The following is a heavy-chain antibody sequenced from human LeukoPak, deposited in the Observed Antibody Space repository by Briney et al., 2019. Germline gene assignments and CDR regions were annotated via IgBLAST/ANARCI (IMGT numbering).Heavy chain of an antibody. V-gene: IGHV4-38-2*02. CDR1: GYSLSSGYY. CDR3: ARESLTWLQSRTSWFDP. J-gene: IGHJ5*02. CDR2: IYHSGST. D-gene: IGHD5-24*01. Sequence: SETLSLTCTVSGYSLSSGYYWGWIRQPPGKGLEWIGSIYHSGSTYYNPSLKSRVTISVDSSKNQFSQRLSSVTAADTAVYYCARESLTWLQSRTSWFDPWGQGTLVTVSS.